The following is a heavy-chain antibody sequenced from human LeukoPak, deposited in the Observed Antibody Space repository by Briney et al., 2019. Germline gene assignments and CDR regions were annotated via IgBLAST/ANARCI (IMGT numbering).Heavy chain of an antibody. CDR3: AKDSSSSSWYNSFGY. Sequence: AGGSLRLSCAASGFTFSNYAMNWVRQAPGKGLEWVSAISGSGGSTYYADSVKGRFTISRDNSKNTLYLQMNSLRAEDTAVYYCAKDSSSSSWYNSFGYWGQGTLVTVSS. V-gene: IGHV3-23*01. CDR1: GFTFSNYA. J-gene: IGHJ4*02. CDR2: ISGSGGST. D-gene: IGHD6-13*01.